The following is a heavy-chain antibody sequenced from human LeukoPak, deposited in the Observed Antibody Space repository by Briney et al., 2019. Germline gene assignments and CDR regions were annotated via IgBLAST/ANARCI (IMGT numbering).Heavy chain of an antibody. CDR1: GGTFSSYA. D-gene: IGHD3-10*01. J-gene: IGHJ6*02. CDR2: IIPILGIA. V-gene: IGHV1-69*04. Sequence: ASVKVSCKASGGTFSSYAISWVRQAPGQGLEWMGRIIPILGIANYAQKFQGRVTITADKSTSTAYMELSSLRSVDTAVYYCARVVLSGAEDYYYYGMDVWGQGTTVTVSS. CDR3: ARVVLSGAEDYYYYGMDV.